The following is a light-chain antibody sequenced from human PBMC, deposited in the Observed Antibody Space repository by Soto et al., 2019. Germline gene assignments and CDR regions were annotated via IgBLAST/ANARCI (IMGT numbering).Light chain of an antibody. V-gene: IGKV1-5*03. CDR3: RQYTTYPLT. Sequence: DIQMTQSPSTLSASVGDRVTITCRASQSVNRWLAWYQQKPGKAPKSLIYEATTLESGVPSRFSGSGFGTEFTLTISSLQPDDSATYYCRQYTTYPLTFGQGTRLEIK. J-gene: IGKJ5*01. CDR2: EAT. CDR1: QSVNRW.